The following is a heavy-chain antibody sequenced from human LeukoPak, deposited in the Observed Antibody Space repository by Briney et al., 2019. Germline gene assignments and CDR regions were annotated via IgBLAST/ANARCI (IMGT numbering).Heavy chain of an antibody. V-gene: IGHV4-39*07. CDR1: GGSISSNSYY. J-gene: IGHJ4*02. CDR3: ARASDYGDYLR. D-gene: IGHD4-17*01. Sequence: SETLSLTCTVSGGSISSNSYYWGWIRQPPGKGLEWIGSIYYIGSTFYNPSLKSRVTISLDTSKNHISLKLSAVTAADTAVYYCARASDYGDYLRWGQGTLITVSS. CDR2: IYYIGST.